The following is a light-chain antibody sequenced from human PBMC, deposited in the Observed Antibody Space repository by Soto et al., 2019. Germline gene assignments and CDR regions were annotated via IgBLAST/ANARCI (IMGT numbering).Light chain of an antibody. CDR1: QSISNN. Sequence: EVVMTQSPATLSVSPGERVTFSCRASQSISNNLAWYQQKPGQAPRLLIYGASTRATGIPARFSGSGSGTEFTLTISSLQSEDFAVYYCRQYYDWPITFGQGTRLEI. V-gene: IGKV3-15*01. CDR3: RQYYDWPIT. CDR2: GAS. J-gene: IGKJ5*01.